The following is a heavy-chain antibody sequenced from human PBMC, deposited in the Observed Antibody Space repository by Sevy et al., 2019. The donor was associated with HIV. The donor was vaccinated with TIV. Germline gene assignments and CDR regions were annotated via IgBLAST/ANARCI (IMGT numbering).Heavy chain of an antibody. D-gene: IGHD6-19*01. CDR3: ARDFMTSSGWFQEVGMDV. CDR1: GFTFSSYS. V-gene: IGHV3-48*01. Sequence: GGSLRLSCAASGFTFSSYSMNWVRQAPGKGLEWVSYISSSSSTIYYADSVKGRFTISRDNAKNSLYLQMNSLRAEDTAVYYCARDFMTSSGWFQEVGMDVWGQGTTVTVSS. J-gene: IGHJ6*02. CDR2: ISSSSSTI.